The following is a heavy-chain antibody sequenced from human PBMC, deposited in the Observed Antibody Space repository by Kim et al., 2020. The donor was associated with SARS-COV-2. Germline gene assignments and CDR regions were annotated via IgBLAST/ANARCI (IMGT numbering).Heavy chain of an antibody. Sequence: ASVKVSCKASGYTFTGYYMHWVRQAPGQGLEWMGWINPNSGGTNYAQKFQGRVTMTRDTSISTAYMELSRLRSDDTAVYYCARDIVVVVHDAFDIWGQGTMVTVSS. CDR1: GYTFTGYY. D-gene: IGHD2-15*01. J-gene: IGHJ3*02. CDR3: ARDIVVVVHDAFDI. CDR2: INPNSGGT. V-gene: IGHV1-2*02.